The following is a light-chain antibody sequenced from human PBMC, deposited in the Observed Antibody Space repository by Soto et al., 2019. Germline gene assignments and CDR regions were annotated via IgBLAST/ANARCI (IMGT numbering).Light chain of an antibody. CDR1: SSDVGGYNY. CDR2: DVT. V-gene: IGLV2-14*01. J-gene: IGLJ1*01. CDR3: SSYRRGSTYV. Sequence: QAVVTQPASVSGSPLQSITVSCTGTSSDVGGYNYVSWYQQHPGKAPRLMIYDVTNRPSGVSNRFSGSKSGNTASLTISGLQAEDEADYYCSSYRRGSTYVFGTGSKVTVL.